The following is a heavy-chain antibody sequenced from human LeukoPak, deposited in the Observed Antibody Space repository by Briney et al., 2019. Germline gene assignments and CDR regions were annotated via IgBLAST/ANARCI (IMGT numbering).Heavy chain of an antibody. CDR1: GGTFSSYA. CDR2: ISAYNGNT. J-gene: IGHJ4*02. V-gene: IGHV1-18*01. CDR3: ASAARDGYNYPDY. Sequence: ASVKVSCKASGGTFSSYAISWVRQAPGQGLEWMGWISAYNGNTNYAQKLQGRVTMTTDTSTSTAYMELRSLRSDDTAVYYCASAARDGYNYPDYWGQGTLVTVSS. D-gene: IGHD5-24*01.